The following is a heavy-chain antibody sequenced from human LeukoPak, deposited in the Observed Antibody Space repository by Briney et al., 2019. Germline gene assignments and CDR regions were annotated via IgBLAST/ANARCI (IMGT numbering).Heavy chain of an antibody. Sequence: GGSLRLSCAASGFTFSNYWMHWVRQVPGKGLVWVSRINSDGSSTNYADSVKGRFTISRDNAKNTLYLQMNSLRAEDTAVYYCARPIYDTRNAMDVWGQGTAVTVSS. CDR3: ARPIYDTRNAMDV. CDR2: INSDGSST. D-gene: IGHD3-22*01. J-gene: IGHJ6*02. V-gene: IGHV3-74*01. CDR1: GFTFSNYW.